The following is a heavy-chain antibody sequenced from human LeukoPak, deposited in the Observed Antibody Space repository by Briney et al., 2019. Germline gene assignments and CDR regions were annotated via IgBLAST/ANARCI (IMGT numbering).Heavy chain of an antibody. CDR1: GGSISSGDYY. CDR2: IYYSGST. J-gene: IGHJ5*02. CDR3: ARPLGGSYDFWSGYYMYNWFDP. Sequence: SETLSLTCTVSGGSISSGDYYWSWIRQPPGKGLEWIGYIYYSGSTYYNPSLKSRVTTSVDTSKNQFSLKLSSVTAADTAVYYCARPLGGSYDFWSGYYMYNWFDPWGQGTLVTVSS. V-gene: IGHV4-30-4*08. D-gene: IGHD3-3*01.